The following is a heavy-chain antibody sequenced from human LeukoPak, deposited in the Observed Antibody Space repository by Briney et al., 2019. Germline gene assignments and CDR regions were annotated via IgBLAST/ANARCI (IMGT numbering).Heavy chain of an antibody. CDR2: IIPIFGTA. V-gene: IGHV1-69*13. CDR3: ASPHHYYGSGSPTSYFDY. CDR1: GGTFSSYA. D-gene: IGHD3-10*01. J-gene: IGHJ4*02. Sequence: SVKVSCKASGGTFSSYAISWVRQAPGQGLEWMGGIIPIFGTANYAQKFQGRVTITADESTSTAYMELSSLRSEDTAVYYCASPHHYYGSGSPTSYFDYWGQGTLVTVSS.